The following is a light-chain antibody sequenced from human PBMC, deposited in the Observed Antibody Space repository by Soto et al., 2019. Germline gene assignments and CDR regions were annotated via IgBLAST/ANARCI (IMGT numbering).Light chain of an antibody. V-gene: IGKV3-15*01. CDR3: QQYNNWPQT. CDR1: QSVSSN. Sequence: EIEMTQSPATLSVSPGERATLSCRASQSVSSNLAWYQQKPGQAPRLLIYGASTRATGIPARFSGSGSGTEFTLTISSLQSEDFAVYYCQQYNNWPQTFGQGTKVE. CDR2: GAS. J-gene: IGKJ1*01.